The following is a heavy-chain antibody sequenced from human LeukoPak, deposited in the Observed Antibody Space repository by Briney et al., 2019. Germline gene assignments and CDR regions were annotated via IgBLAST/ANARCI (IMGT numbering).Heavy chain of an antibody. CDR3: AKAPSSGSYSLIFDY. D-gene: IGHD1-26*01. J-gene: IGHJ4*02. CDR2: IRYDGSNK. V-gene: IGHV3-30*02. Sequence: GGSLRLSCAASGFTFSSYSMNWVRQAPGKGLEWVAFIRYDGSNKYYADSVKGRFTISRDNPKNTLYLQMNSLRAEDTAVYYCAKAPSSGSYSLIFDYWGQGTLVTVSS. CDR1: GFTFSSYS.